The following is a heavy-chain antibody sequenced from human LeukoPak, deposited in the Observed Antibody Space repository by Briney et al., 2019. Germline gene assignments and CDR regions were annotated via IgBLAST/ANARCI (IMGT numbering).Heavy chain of an antibody. Sequence: GGSLRLSCAASGFTFDDYGMSWVRQAPGKGLEWVSGINWNGGSTGYADSVKGRFTISRAKNSLYLQMNSLRAEDTALYHCARAVRYPNVNRGGMDVWGQGTAVTVSS. CDR3: ARAVRYPNVNRGGMDV. CDR2: INWNGGST. J-gene: IGHJ6*02. V-gene: IGHV3-20*01. D-gene: IGHD1-26*01. CDR1: GFTFDDYG.